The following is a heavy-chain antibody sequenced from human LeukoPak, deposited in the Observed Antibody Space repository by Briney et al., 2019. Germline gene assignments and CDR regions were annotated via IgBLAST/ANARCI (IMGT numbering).Heavy chain of an antibody. Sequence: GGSLRLSCAASGFTFSDYYMSWIRQAPGKGLEWVSVIYSGGSTYYADSVKGRFTISRDNSKNTLYLQMNSLRAEDTAVYYCARDGGSGRRLDYWGQGTLVTVSS. CDR2: IYSGGST. CDR1: GFTFSDYY. D-gene: IGHD6-19*01. J-gene: IGHJ4*02. V-gene: IGHV3-66*01. CDR3: ARDGGSGRRLDY.